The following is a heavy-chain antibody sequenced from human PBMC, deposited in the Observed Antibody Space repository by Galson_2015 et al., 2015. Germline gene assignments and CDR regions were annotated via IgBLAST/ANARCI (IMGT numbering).Heavy chain of an antibody. CDR3: ARNVGSSWLDN. J-gene: IGHJ5*02. D-gene: IGHD6-13*01. CDR2: TYYRSKWYY. CDR1: GDSVSSNSAS. Sequence: CAISGDSVSSNSASWNWFRQSPSRGLEWLGRTYYRSKWYYDYAVSVNSRITINPDTSKNQFSLHLTSVSPEDTAVYYCARNVGSSWLDNWGQGTQVTVSS. V-gene: IGHV6-1*01.